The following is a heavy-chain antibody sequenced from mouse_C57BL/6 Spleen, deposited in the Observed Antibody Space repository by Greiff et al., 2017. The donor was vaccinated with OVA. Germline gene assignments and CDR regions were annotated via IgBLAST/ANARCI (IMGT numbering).Heavy chain of an antibody. Sequence: QVQLQQSGAELVKPGASVKISCKASGYAFSSYWMNWVKQRPGKGLEWIGQLYPGDGDTNYNGKLKGKATLTADKSSSTAYMQLSSLTSEDSAVYFCARPYYDSWFAYWGQGTLVTVSA. J-gene: IGHJ3*01. CDR1: GYAFSSYW. V-gene: IGHV1-80*01. CDR3: ARPYYDSWFAY. CDR2: LYPGDGDT. D-gene: IGHD2-4*01.